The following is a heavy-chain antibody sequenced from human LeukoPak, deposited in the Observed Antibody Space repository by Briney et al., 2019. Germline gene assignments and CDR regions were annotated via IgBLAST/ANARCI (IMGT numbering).Heavy chain of an antibody. Sequence: PGGSLRLSCAASGFTFSSYRMHWVLQAPGKGLEWVAVISYDGSNKYYAGSVKGRFTISRDNSKNTLYLQMNSLRAEDTAVYYCAKDIIAAAGTDAFDIWGPGTMVTVSS. D-gene: IGHD6-13*01. CDR1: GFTFSSYR. V-gene: IGHV3-30*18. J-gene: IGHJ3*02. CDR3: AKDIIAAAGTDAFDI. CDR2: ISYDGSNK.